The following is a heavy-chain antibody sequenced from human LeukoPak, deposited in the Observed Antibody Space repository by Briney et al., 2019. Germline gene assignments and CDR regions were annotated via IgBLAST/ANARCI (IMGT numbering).Heavy chain of an antibody. D-gene: IGHD4-17*01. V-gene: IGHV3-21*01. CDR3: ARSVLRSIDY. J-gene: IGHJ4*02. CDR2: ISSSSSYI. Sequence: PGGSLRLSCAASGFTFSSYAMSWVRQAPGKGLEWVSSISSSSSYIYYADSVKGRFTISRDNAKNSLYLQMNSLRAEDTAVYYCARSVLRSIDYWGQGTLVTVSS. CDR1: GFTFSSYA.